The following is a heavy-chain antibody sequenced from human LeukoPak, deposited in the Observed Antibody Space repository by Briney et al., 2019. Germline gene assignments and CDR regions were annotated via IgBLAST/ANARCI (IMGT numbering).Heavy chain of an antibody. CDR1: GGSFSGYY. J-gene: IGHJ4*02. CDR2: INHSGST. Sequence: SETLSLTCAVYGGSFSGYYWSWIRQPPGKGLEWIGEINHSGSTNYNPSLKSRVTISVDTSKNQFSLKLSSVTAADTAVYYCARGIGSSGWYFDYWGQGTLVTVSS. V-gene: IGHV4-34*01. D-gene: IGHD6-19*01. CDR3: ARGIGSSGWYFDY.